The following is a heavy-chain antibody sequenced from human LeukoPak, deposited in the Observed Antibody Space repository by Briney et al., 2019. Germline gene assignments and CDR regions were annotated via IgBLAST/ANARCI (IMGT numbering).Heavy chain of an antibody. CDR3: ARQYNGPYYFDY. CDR2: IYTSGST. Sequence: PSETLSLTCIVSGGSTSTGDYYCSWIRQPAGKGLESIGRIYTSGSTNYNPSLKSRVTMSVATSQNQFSLKLSSVTAADTAVYYCARQYNGPYYFDYWGQGTLVTVSS. J-gene: IGHJ4*02. V-gene: IGHV4-61*02. CDR1: GGSTSTGDYY. D-gene: IGHD5-12*01.